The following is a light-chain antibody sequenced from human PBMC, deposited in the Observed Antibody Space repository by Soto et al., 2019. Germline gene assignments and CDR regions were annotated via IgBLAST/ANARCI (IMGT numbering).Light chain of an antibody. CDR2: GAS. CDR1: QSVSSSY. Sequence: EIVLTQSPGTLSLSPGERATLSCRASQSVSSSYLAWYQQKPGQAPRLLIYGASSRATGIPNRFSGSGCGTVFPLTISRLEAEFVAVYYCQQYGSSPTFGQGTKLEIK. CDR3: QQYGSSPT. J-gene: IGKJ2*01. V-gene: IGKV3-20*01.